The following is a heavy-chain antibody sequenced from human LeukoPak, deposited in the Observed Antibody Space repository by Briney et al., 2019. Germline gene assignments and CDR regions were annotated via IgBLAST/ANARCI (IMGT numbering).Heavy chain of an antibody. J-gene: IGHJ4*02. Sequence: GGSLRLSCAASGFTVSSNYMSWVRQAPGKGLEWVSVIYSGGSTYYADSVKGRFTISRDNSKNTLYLQMNSLRAEDTAVYYCARESTVTTYPYFDYWGQGTLVTVSS. CDR2: IYSGGST. CDR3: ARESTVTTYPYFDY. V-gene: IGHV3-53*01. CDR1: GFTVSSNY. D-gene: IGHD4-17*01.